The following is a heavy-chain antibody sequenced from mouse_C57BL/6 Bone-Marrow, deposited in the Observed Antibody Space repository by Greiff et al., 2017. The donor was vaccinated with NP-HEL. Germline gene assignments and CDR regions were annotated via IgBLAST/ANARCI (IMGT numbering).Heavy chain of an antibody. D-gene: IGHD2-2*01. CDR3: VRGMVTTVAYSAMYY. CDR1: GFTFNTYA. J-gene: IGHJ4*01. Sequence: EVKLMESGGGLVQPKGSLKLSCAASGFTFNTYAMHWVRQAPGKGLEWVARIRSKSSNYATYYADSVKDRFTISRDDSQRMLYLQMNHLKTEDHATCVSVRGMVTTVAYSAMYYWGQGTSVTVSS. V-gene: IGHV10-3*01. CDR2: IRSKSSNYAT.